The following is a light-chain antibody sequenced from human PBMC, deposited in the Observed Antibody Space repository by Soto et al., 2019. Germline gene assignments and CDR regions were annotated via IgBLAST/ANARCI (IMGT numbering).Light chain of an antibody. V-gene: IGLV2-23*01. CDR2: EGS. Sequence: QPVLTQPASVSGSPGQSITISYTGTSSDVGSYNLVSWYQQHPGKAPKLMIYEGSKRPSGVSNRFSGSKSGNTASLTISGLQAEDEADYYCCSYAGSVVFGGGTKLTVL. CDR1: SSDVGSYNL. J-gene: IGLJ2*01. CDR3: CSYAGSVV.